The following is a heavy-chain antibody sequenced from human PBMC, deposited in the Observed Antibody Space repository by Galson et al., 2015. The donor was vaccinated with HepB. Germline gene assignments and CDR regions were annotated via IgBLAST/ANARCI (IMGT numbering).Heavy chain of an antibody. Sequence: SLRLSCAASGFTFSTNVMHWVRQAPGKGLEWVAAISYDGNTQYYADSVKGRFTLSRDNSKNTLSLQMNSLKPEDTAIYYCAKDYSSGWDLGHWGQGTLVTVSS. D-gene: IGHD6-19*01. CDR3: AKDYSSGWDLGH. J-gene: IGHJ5*02. CDR2: ISYDGNTQ. V-gene: IGHV3-30*18. CDR1: GFTFSTNV.